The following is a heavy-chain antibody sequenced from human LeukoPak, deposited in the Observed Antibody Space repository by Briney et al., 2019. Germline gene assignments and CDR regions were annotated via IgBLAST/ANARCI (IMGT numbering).Heavy chain of an antibody. J-gene: IGHJ4*02. CDR2: ISGSGGST. CDR1: GFTFSSYA. D-gene: IGHD3-3*01. V-gene: IGHV3-23*01. Sequence: PGGSLRLSCAASGFTFSSYAMSWVRQAPGKGLEWVSAISGSGGSTYYADSAKGRFTISRDNSRNTLYLQMNSLRAEDTAVYYCANRIIFGEPNYWGQGTLVTVSS. CDR3: ANRIIFGEPNY.